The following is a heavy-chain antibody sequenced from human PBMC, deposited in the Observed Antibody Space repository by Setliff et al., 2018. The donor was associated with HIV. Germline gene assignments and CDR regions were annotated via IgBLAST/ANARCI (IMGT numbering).Heavy chain of an antibody. V-gene: IGHV4-59*12. D-gene: IGHD3-10*01. CDR3: ARTMLRGVLALDS. CDR1: GDGISSWQ. Sequence: ETLSLTCTVSGDGISSWQRSWIRQPPGKALEWIGYAYYSGTTYYNPSLKSRLSFSLDTSKMQFSLKLGSVTAADTAVYYCARTMLRGVLALDSWGQGTVVTVSS. J-gene: IGHJ4*02. CDR2: AYYSGTT.